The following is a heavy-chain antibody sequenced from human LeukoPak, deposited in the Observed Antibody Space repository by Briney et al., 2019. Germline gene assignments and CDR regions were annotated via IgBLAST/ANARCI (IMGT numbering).Heavy chain of an antibody. Sequence: PGRSLRLSCAASGFTFSSYAMHWVRQAPGKGLEWVAVISYDGSNKYYADSVKGRFTISRDNSKNTLYLQMNSLRAEDTAVYYCAKDLVGGRGTFDYWGQGTLVTVSS. CDR2: ISYDGSNK. V-gene: IGHV3-30-3*01. D-gene: IGHD1-26*01. CDR1: GFTFSSYA. CDR3: AKDLVGGRGTFDY. J-gene: IGHJ4*02.